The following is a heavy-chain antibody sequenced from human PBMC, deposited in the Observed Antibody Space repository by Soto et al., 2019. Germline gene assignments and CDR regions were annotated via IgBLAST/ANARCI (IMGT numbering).Heavy chain of an antibody. J-gene: IGHJ5*02. Sequence: SETLSLTCTVSGGSISSSSYYWGWIRQPPGKGLEWIGSIYYSGSTYYNPSLKSRVTISVDTSKNQFSLKLSSVTAADTAVYYCARYGAYGSRNWFDPWGQGTLVTVSS. CDR1: GGSISSSSYY. D-gene: IGHD3-10*01. V-gene: IGHV4-39*01. CDR2: IYYSGST. CDR3: ARYGAYGSRNWFDP.